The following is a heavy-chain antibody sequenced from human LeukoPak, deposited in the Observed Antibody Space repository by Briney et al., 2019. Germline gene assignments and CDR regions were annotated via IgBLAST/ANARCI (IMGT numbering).Heavy chain of an antibody. J-gene: IGHJ5*02. CDR2: IYPGDSDT. CDR3: ARRDSSSWLNWFDP. CDR1: GYSFTSYW. V-gene: IGHV5-51*01. Sequence: GESLKIPCKGSGYSFTSYWIGWVRQLPGKGLEWMGIIYPGDSDTRYSPSFQGQVTISADKSISTAYLQWSSLKASDTAMYYCARRDSSSWLNWFDPWGQGTLVTVSS. D-gene: IGHD6-13*01.